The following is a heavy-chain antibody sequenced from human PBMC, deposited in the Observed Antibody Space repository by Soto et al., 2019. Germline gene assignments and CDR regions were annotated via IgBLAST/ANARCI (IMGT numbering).Heavy chain of an antibody. D-gene: IGHD6-13*01. V-gene: IGHV5-51*01. CDR1: GYNFTSYW. CDR2: IYPGDSDT. CDR3: ARRHSSSSAFDP. Sequence: GESLKVSWKGSGYNFTSYWIGWVRKMPGKGLEWMGIIYPGDSDTRYSPSFQGQVTISADKSISTAYLQWSSLKASDTAMYYCARRHSSSSAFDPWGQGTLVTVSS. J-gene: IGHJ5*02.